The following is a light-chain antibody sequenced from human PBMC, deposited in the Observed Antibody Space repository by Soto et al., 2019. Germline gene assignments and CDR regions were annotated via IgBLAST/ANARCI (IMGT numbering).Light chain of an antibody. CDR1: QSVSSN. V-gene: IGKV3-15*01. CDR3: QQYNNWPPWT. CDR2: GAS. J-gene: IGKJ1*01. Sequence: EIVMTQSPATLSVSPGERATLSCRASQSVSSNLAWYQQKPGQAPRLLIYGASTRATGIPARFIGSGYGTEFTLSIRSLQSEDFAVYYCQQYNNWPPWTFGQGTKVEIK.